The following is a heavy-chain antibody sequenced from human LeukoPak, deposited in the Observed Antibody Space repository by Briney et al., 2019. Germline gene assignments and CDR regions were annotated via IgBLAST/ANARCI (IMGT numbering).Heavy chain of an antibody. CDR2: IYYSGST. CDR1: GGSISSYY. CDR3: ARAGPVGATRGVLDY. D-gene: IGHD1-26*01. V-gene: IGHV4-59*01. J-gene: IGHJ4*02. Sequence: SETLSLTCTVSGGSISSYYWSWIRQPPGKGLEWIGYIYYSGSTNYSPSLKSRVTISVDTSKNQFSLKLSSVTAADTAVYYCARAGPVGATRGVLDYWGQGTLVTVSS.